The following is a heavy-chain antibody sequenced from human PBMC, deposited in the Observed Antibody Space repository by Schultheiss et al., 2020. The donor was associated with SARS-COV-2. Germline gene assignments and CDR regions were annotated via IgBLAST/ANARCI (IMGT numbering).Heavy chain of an antibody. Sequence: GGSLRLSCAASGFTFSNAWMSWVRQAPGKGLEWVAVISNSGNDKKYADSVKGRFTISRDNSKNTLYLQMNSLRAEDTAVFYCARDKHIGPAGYYFDYWGQGTLVTVSS. V-gene: IGHV3-30*03. CDR3: ARDKHIGPAGYYFDY. D-gene: IGHD6-13*01. J-gene: IGHJ4*02. CDR1: GFTFSNAW. CDR2: ISNSGNDK.